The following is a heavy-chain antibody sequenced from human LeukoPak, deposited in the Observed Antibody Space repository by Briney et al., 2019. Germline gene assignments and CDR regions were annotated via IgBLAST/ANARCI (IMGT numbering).Heavy chain of an antibody. CDR3: AKDETASGPLDY. V-gene: IGHV3-7*03. Sequence: GGSLRLSCAASGFTFSSYWMSWVRQAPGKGLEWVANIKQDGSEKYYVDSVRGRLTISRDNSKNTLYLQMNSLRAEDTAVYYCAKDETASGPLDYWGQGTLVTVSS. J-gene: IGHJ4*02. D-gene: IGHD2-8*02. CDR2: IKQDGSEK. CDR1: GFTFSSYW.